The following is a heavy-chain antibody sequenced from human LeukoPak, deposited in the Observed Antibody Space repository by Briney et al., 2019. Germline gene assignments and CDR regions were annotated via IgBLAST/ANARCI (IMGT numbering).Heavy chain of an antibody. CDR3: ARGARRITMIVVVNDAFDI. CDR2: ISSSSSYI. CDR1: GFTFSSYS. V-gene: IGHV3-21*01. J-gene: IGHJ3*02. Sequence: GGSLRLSCAASGFTFSSYSMNWVRQAPGKGLEWVSSISSSSSYIYYADPVKGRFTISRDNAKNSLYLQMNSLRAEDTAVYYCARGARRITMIVVVNDAFDIWGQGTMVTVSS. D-gene: IGHD3-22*01.